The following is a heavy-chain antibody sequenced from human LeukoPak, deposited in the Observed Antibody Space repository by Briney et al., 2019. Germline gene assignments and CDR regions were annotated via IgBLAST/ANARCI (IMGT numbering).Heavy chain of an antibody. J-gene: IGHJ3*02. Sequence: GRCLSLSCAASGFTFSNAWMNWVSQAPGKGLEWVGRIKSKTDGGTPDYAAPVKGRYTISRDDSKNTLSLQMNSLKTEDIAVYYCTTPLYYYDRSIRNYPTKYAFDIWGQGTMVTVSS. CDR2: IKSKTDGGTP. CDR1: GFTFSNAW. V-gene: IGHV3-15*07. D-gene: IGHD3-22*01. CDR3: TTPLYYYDRSIRNYPTKYAFDI.